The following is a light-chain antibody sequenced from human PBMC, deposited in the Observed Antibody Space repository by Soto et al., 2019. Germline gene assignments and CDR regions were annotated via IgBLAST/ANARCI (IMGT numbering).Light chain of an antibody. J-gene: IGKJ1*01. V-gene: IGKV1-39*01. CDR3: QQTYSTPPT. Sequence: IQMTQSPSSLSASVGDRVTITCRASQSISTYLNWYQQKAGLAPKLLIYAASSLQSGVPSRFSGSGSGTDSTLTISSLQPEDFATYYCQQTYSTPPTFGQGTKVDIK. CDR1: QSISTY. CDR2: AAS.